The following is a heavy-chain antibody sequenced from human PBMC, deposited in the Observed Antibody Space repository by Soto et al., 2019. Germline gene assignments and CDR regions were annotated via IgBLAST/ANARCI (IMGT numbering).Heavy chain of an antibody. D-gene: IGHD3-22*01. Sequence: SETLSLTCYVSGGSISSYYWSWLRQPPGKGLEWVGYIYHGGTTSYNPSLQSRVTISLETSKRQFSLRLTSVTAADTAVYYCARLGAYYQSLDPWGPGTLVTVSS. CDR1: GGSISSYY. V-gene: IGHV4-59*08. CDR3: ARLGAYYQSLDP. CDR2: IYHGGTT. J-gene: IGHJ5*02.